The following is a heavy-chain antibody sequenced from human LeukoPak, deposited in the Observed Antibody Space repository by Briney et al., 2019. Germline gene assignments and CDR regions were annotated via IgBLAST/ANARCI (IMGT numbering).Heavy chain of an antibody. Sequence: SVKVSCKASGGTFSSYAISWVRQAPGQGLEWMGGIIPIFGTANYAQKFQGRVTMTRDTSTSTVYMELSSLRSEDTAVYYCARAQDHYFDYWGQGTLVTVSS. V-gene: IGHV1-69*05. CDR3: ARAQDHYFDY. J-gene: IGHJ4*02. CDR1: GGTFSSYA. CDR2: IIPIFGTA.